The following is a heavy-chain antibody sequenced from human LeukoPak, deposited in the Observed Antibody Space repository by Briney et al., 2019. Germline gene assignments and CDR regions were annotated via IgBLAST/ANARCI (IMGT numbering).Heavy chain of an antibody. J-gene: IGHJ6*03. V-gene: IGHV1-69*05. Sequence: GASVKVSCKASGGTFSSYAISWVRQAPGQGLEWMGGIIPIFGTANYAQKFQGRVTITTDESTSTAYMELSSLRSEDTAVYYCVRSGIADRRHHRYYYYYMDVWGKGTTVTVSS. D-gene: IGHD6-6*01. CDR2: IIPIFGTA. CDR1: GGTFSSYA. CDR3: VRSGIADRRHHRYYYYYMDV.